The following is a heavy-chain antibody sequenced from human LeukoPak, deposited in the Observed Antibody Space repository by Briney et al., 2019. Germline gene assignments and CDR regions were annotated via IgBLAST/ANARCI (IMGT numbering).Heavy chain of an antibody. V-gene: IGHV3-30*18. CDR3: AKDMDCRSINCHSMNYFDY. J-gene: IGHJ4*02. D-gene: IGHD2-2*01. CDR1: GFTFNNYG. CDR2: ISYDGSNE. Sequence: GRCLRLSRVASGFTFNNYGMHWVRQAPGKGLEWVAVISYDGSNEYYGDSVKGGFTISRENSENTLYLQMNSLEAEDTAVYYCAKDMDCRSINCHSMNYFDYWGQGTPVTVSS.